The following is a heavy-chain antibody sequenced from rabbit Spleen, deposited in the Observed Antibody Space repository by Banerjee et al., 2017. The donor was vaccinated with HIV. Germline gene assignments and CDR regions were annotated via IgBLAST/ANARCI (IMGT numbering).Heavy chain of an antibody. CDR2: IYAGSSGST. V-gene: IGHV1S45*01. D-gene: IGHD8-1*01. CDR3: ARDGAGGSYFAL. Sequence: QEQLVESGGGLVQPGASLTLTCTASGFSFSSSSWICWVRQAPGKGLECIACIYAGSSGSTYYANWAKGRFTISKASSTTVTLQMTSLTAADTATYFCARDGAGGSYFALWGQGTLVTVS. J-gene: IGHJ4*01. CDR1: GFSFSSSSW.